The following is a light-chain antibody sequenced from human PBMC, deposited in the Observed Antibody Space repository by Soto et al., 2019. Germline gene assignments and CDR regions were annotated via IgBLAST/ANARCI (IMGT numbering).Light chain of an antibody. J-gene: IGKJ4*01. CDR2: GAS. CDR1: QSVSTSY. CDR3: QQYASVPLT. V-gene: IGKV3-20*01. Sequence: EIVLTQSPGTLSLSPGERATLSCRASQSVSTSYLAWYQQKPGQAPRLLIYGASSRATGIPDRFSGSGSGAVFTLTISRLEPEDFAVYYCQQYASVPLTFGGGTKVEIK.